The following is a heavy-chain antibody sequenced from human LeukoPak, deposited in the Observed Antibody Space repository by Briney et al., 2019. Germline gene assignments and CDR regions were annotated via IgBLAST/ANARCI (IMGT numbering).Heavy chain of an antibody. D-gene: IGHD1-26*01. Sequence: PGRSLTLSCAASGFTFSDYDMHWVRQAPGKGLEWVAVISSDGSNKYYADSVKGRFTVSRDTSKNTLYLQMNSLRAEDTAVYYCVRDRVGPDYWGQGTLVTVSS. V-gene: IGHV3-30*03. CDR2: ISSDGSNK. CDR3: VRDRVGPDY. J-gene: IGHJ4*02. CDR1: GFTFSDYD.